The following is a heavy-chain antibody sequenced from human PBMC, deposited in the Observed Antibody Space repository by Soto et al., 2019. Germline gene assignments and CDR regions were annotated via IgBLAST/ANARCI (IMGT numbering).Heavy chain of an antibody. CDR1: GGTFSSYT. D-gene: IGHD3-10*01. CDR3: ASLMSSGYYYGMDV. CDR2: IIPILGIA. J-gene: IGHJ6*02. V-gene: IGHV1-69*02. Sequence: QVQLVQSGAEVKKPGASVKVSCKASGGTFSSYTISWVRQAPGQGLEWMGRIIPILGIANYAQKFQGRVTITAGKSTSTAYMELSSLRSEEKAVYYCASLMSSGYYYGMDVWGQGTTVTVSS.